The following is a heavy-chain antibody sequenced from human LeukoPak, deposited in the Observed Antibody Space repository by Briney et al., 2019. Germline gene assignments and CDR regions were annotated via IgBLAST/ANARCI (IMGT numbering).Heavy chain of an antibody. V-gene: IGHV1-18*01. CDR3: ARDEQWLVDY. Sequence: ASVTVSCKASGYTFTSYGISWVRQAPGQGLEWMGWISAYSDNPKYAQKIQGRVTMTRDTSTSTAYMELWSLRSDDTGVYYCARDEQWLVDYWGQGTLVTVSS. J-gene: IGHJ4*02. CDR2: ISAYSDNP. CDR1: GYTFTSYG. D-gene: IGHD6-19*01.